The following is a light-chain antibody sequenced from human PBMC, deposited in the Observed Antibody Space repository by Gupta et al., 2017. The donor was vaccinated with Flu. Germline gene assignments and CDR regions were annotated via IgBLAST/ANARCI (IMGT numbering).Light chain of an antibody. CDR3: QQRYDWPPIT. CDR2: DAS. Sequence: ETALTQSPATLSLSPGERATLSCRASQSVGHFLAWCQQKPGQAPRLLIYDASNRATGAPARFSGSGSGTDFTLTISSLEPEDFAVYYCQQRYDWPPITFGQGTRLEI. CDR1: QSVGHF. J-gene: IGKJ5*01. V-gene: IGKV3-11*01.